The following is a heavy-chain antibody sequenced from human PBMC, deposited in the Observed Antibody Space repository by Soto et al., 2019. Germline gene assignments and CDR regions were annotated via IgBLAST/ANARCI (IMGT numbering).Heavy chain of an antibody. J-gene: IGHJ4*02. D-gene: IGHD3-9*01. CDR3: TTDSTVYYDILTGYYVPNYFDY. CDR1: GFTFSNAW. Sequence: GGSLRLSCAASGFTFSNAWMSWVRQAPGKGLEWVGRIKSKTDGGTTDYAAPVKGRFTISRDDSKNTLYLQMKVLKTEATAVYYCTTDSTVYYDILTGYYVPNYFDYWGQGTLVTVSS. V-gene: IGHV3-15*01. CDR2: IKSKTDGGTT.